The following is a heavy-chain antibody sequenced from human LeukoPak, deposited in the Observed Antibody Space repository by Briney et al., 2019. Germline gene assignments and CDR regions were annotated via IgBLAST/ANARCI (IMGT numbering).Heavy chain of an antibody. CDR3: AKDLYSSGFDY. J-gene: IGHJ4*02. V-gene: IGHV3-30*18. D-gene: IGHD6-25*01. CDR2: ISYDGGNK. CDR1: GFTFSSYG. Sequence: PGGSLRLSCAASGFTFSSYGMHWVRQAPGKGLEWVAVISYDGGNKYYADSVKGRFTISRDNSKNTLYLQMNCLRAEDTSVYYCAKDLYSSGFDYWGQGTLVTVSS.